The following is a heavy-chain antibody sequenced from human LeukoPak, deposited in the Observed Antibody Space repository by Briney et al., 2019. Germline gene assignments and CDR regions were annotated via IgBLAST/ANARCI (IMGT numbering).Heavy chain of an antibody. CDR1: GFTFSSYG. CDR3: ATVPGIAVASSDY. CDR2: IRFDGSNK. Sequence: PGGSLRLSCAASGFTFSSYGMHWVRQAPGKGLEWVAFIRFDGSNKYYADSVKGRFTISRDNSKSTLYLQMNSLRAEDTALYYCATVPGIAVASSDYWGQGTLVTVSS. D-gene: IGHD6-19*01. V-gene: IGHV3-30*02. J-gene: IGHJ4*02.